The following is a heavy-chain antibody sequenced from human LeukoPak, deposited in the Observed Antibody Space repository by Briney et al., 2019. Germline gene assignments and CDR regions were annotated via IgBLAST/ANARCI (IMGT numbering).Heavy chain of an antibody. V-gene: IGHV3-23*01. J-gene: IGHJ4*02. CDR2: ISGCGST. CDR3: AKDGGSTGYCFDY. D-gene: IGHD2-15*01. CDR1: GCTFSNYA. Sequence: PGGSLRLSCVASGCTFSNYAMSWVPQAPGKGLEWFSTISGCGSTNYAVSGKGRFTIPRNNCKNTLYVQMTSLRAEDTAIYYCAKDGGSTGYCFDYWGEGTLVTVSS.